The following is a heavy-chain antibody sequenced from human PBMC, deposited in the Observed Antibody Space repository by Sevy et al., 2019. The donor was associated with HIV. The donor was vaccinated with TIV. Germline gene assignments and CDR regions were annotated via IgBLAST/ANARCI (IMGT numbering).Heavy chain of an antibody. CDR2: LNYDGSYT. CDR3: ARSKVGVGDAFDI. V-gene: IGHV3-74*01. D-gene: IGHD3-16*01. J-gene: IGHJ3*02. CDR1: AFTFSSHW. Sequence: GGSLRLSCAASAFTFSSHWKQWVRQAPGKGLVWVSRLNYDGSYTNYADSVKGRFTISRDNAKSTLYLQMNSLRAEDTALYYCARSKVGVGDAFDIWGQGTMVTVSS.